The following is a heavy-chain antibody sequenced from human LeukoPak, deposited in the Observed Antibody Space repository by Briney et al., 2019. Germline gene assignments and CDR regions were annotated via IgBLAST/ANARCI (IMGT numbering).Heavy chain of an antibody. CDR3: ATGGGFYYDH. V-gene: IGHV3-33*01. D-gene: IGHD3-22*01. Sequence: GGSLRLSCAASGFSFSTYGMHWVRQAPGKGLEWVAVAYGDGSDQYYADSVKGRFTIFKDISRNTLSVQMNSLRAEDTAVYYCATGGGFYYDHWGQGTLVAVAS. J-gene: IGHJ4*02. CDR1: GFSFSTYG. CDR2: AYGDGSDQ.